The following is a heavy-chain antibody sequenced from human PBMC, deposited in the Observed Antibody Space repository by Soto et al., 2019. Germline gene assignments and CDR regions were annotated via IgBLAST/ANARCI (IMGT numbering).Heavy chain of an antibody. CDR2: IPFDGIQK. CDR1: VFILGDCA. CDR3: ARPYCSRTTCLLYHSHYGLKX. D-gene: IGHD2-2*01. Sequence: WGCLRLSWAGSVFILGDCALHWVRQAPGKGLEWLAFIPFDGIQKYYADSVQGRFTISRDNSQNTLYLEMNSLIAGDTAVYYCARPYCSRTTCLLYHSHYGLKXGGQGTALPVS. V-gene: IGHV3-30*17. J-gene: IGHJ6*02.